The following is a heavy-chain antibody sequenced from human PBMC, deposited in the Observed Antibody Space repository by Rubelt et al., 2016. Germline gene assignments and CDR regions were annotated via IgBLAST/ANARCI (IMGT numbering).Heavy chain of an antibody. CDR3: ARGRYSSAYYFDY. Sequence: QVQLQQWGAGLLKPSETLSLTCAVYGGSFSGYYWSWIRQPPGKGLEWIGEINHSGSTNYNPSLKSRVTISVEPSKNQFSLKLSSVTAADTAVYYCARGRYSSAYYFDYWGQGTLVTVSS. J-gene: IGHJ4*02. CDR1: GGSFSGYY. V-gene: IGHV4-34*01. CDR2: INHSGST. D-gene: IGHD6-25*01.